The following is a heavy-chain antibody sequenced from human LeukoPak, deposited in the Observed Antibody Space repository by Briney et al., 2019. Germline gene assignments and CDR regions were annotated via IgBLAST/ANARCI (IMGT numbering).Heavy chain of an antibody. J-gene: IGHJ4*02. D-gene: IGHD7-27*01. V-gene: IGHV3-23*01. CDR1: GFTFSSYT. CDR2: ITTSDGNT. CDR3: AKDGGLWVSAHWGDS. Sequence: GGSLRPSCAASGFTFSSYTMSWVRQAPGKGLEWVSTITTSDGNTYYADSVKGRFTVSRDNSKNTLYLQMNSLRAEDTAVYYCAKDGGLWVSAHWGDSWGRGTLVTVSS.